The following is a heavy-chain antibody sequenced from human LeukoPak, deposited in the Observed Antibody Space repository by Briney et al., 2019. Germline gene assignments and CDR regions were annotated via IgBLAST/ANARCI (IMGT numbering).Heavy chain of an antibody. CDR1: GGSISGYY. CDR2: INHTGST. CDR3: ARGPSSWYAWAFDI. J-gene: IGHJ3*02. D-gene: IGHD6-13*01. V-gene: IGHV4-34*01. Sequence: SETLSLTCTVSGGSISGYYWTWIRQPPGKGLEWIGEINHTGSTNYNPSLKSRVTISVDTSKNQFSLKLSSVTAADTAVYYCARGPSSWYAWAFDIWGQGTMVTVSS.